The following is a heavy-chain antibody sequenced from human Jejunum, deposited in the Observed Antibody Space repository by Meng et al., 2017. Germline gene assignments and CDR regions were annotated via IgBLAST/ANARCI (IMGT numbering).Heavy chain of an antibody. CDR3: AKDRGRYYDSTSYYWGYYFDY. CDR1: GFTFSSYT. CDR2: ISGSGGST. J-gene: IGHJ4*02. Sequence: GGSLRLSCAASGFTFSSYTMNWVRQAPGKGLEWVSAISGSGGSTYYADSVKGRFTISRDNSKNTLYLQMNSLRAEDTAVYYCAKDRGRYYDSTSYYWGYYFDYWGQGTRVTVSS. D-gene: IGHD3-22*01. V-gene: IGHV3-23*01.